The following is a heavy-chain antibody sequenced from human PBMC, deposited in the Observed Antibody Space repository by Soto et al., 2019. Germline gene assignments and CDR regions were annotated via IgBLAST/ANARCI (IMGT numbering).Heavy chain of an antibody. D-gene: IGHD3-9*01. Sequence: XETLSLPCTVSGCSISSYSWSWIRQPAGRGLEWIGRIYTSGSTNYNPSLKSRVTMSVDTSKNQFSLKLSSVTAADTAVYYCASYRPDDYDILTGYSEYYFDSWGQGTLVTVSS. V-gene: IGHV4-4*07. J-gene: IGHJ4*02. CDR2: IYTSGST. CDR1: GCSISSYS. CDR3: ASYRPDDYDILTGYSEYYFDS.